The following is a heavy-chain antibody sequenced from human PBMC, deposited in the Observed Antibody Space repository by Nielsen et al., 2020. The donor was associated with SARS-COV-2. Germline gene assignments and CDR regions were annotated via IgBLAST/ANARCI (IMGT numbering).Heavy chain of an antibody. CDR3: AKARAGRYPQSRILDN. V-gene: IGHV3-23*01. CDR2: IGDDGTGI. D-gene: IGHD2-21*01. J-gene: IGHJ4*02. Sequence: VRQAPGKGLEWVSVIGDDGTGINYANSVKGRFTISRDNSKNTLYLQMNSLRAEDTAVYYCAKARAGRYPQSRILDNWAQGTLVTVSS.